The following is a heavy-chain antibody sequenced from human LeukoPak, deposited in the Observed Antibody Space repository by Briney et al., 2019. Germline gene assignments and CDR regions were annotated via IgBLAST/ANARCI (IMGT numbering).Heavy chain of an antibody. CDR2: IIPVLNIT. CDR3: AKDQGLTAPPPYGLDV. Sequence: SVKVSCKTSGGTFSSSAITWVRQAPGQGLEWMGRIIPVLNITTYAQKFQGRVTITADTSTSTVYMELCSLRSEETAVYYCAKDQGLTAPPPYGLDVWGQGTTVIVTS. D-gene: IGHD5-18*01. J-gene: IGHJ6*02. V-gene: IGHV1-69*04. CDR1: GGTFSSSA.